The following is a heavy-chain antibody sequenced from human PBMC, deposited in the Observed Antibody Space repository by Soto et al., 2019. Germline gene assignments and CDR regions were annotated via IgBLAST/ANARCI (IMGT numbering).Heavy chain of an antibody. CDR2: IYYSGST. CDR1: GGSVSSGSYY. Sequence: PPETLSLPCTVSGGSVSSGSYYWSWIRQPPGKGLEWIGYIYYSGSTNYNPSLKSRVTISVDTSKNQFSLKLSSVTAADTAVYYCARVLGPVGATLGFFDYCGQRTLVTVS. V-gene: IGHV4-61*01. D-gene: IGHD1-26*01. J-gene: IGHJ4*02. CDR3: ARVLGPVGATLGFFDY.